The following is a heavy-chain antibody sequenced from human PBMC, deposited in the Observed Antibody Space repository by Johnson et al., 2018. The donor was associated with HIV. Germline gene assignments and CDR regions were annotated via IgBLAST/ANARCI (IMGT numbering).Heavy chain of an antibody. J-gene: IGHJ3*01. CDR1: GFTVSSNH. Sequence: VQLVEYGGGLIQPGGSLRLSCAASGFTVSSNHMSWVRQAPGKGLEWVLSLYVGGNTYYAASVKGRFTISRDNSENTLYLQMNSLRAEDTAVYYCARAYYDSSGYYTHAFHVWGQGTMVTVSS. CDR3: ARAYYDSSGYYTHAFHV. CDR2: LYVGGNT. V-gene: IGHV3-53*01. D-gene: IGHD3-22*01.